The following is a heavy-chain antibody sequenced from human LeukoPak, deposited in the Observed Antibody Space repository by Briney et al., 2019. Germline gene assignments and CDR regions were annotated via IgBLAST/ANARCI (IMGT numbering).Heavy chain of an antibody. V-gene: IGHV4-30-4*01. CDR1: GGSISSDNYQ. J-gene: IGHJ4*02. CDR3: ARNDGVVPYYFDY. CDR2: INYSGST. D-gene: IGHD2-15*01. Sequence: SETLSLTCTVSGGSISSDNYQWSWIRQPPGKGLEWIGYINYSGSTYYNPSLKSRVTISVDTSKNQFSLKLSSVTAADTAVYYCARNDGVVPYYFDYWGQGTLVTVSS.